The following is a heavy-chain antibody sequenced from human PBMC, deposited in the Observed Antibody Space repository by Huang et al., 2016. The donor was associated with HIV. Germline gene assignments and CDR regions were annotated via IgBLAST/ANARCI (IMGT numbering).Heavy chain of an antibody. CDR2: ISVYNGDT. D-gene: IGHD3-3*01. CDR3: ARTGFGVVITTTLDYYYMDV. CDR1: NYNFGSHG. J-gene: IGHJ6*03. Sequence: QVQLVQSGAEVKKPGASVKVSCEASNYNFGSHGISWVRQAPGKGLEWMGGISVYNGDTKYAQKCQGRVTMTRETSTRTAYMELTSLRVDDTAVYYCARTGFGVVITTTLDYYYMDVWGTGTTVTVSS. V-gene: IGHV1-18*01.